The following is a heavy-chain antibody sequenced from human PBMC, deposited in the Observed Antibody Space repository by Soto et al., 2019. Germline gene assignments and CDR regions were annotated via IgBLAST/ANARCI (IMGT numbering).Heavy chain of an antibody. CDR3: SSSSPASHY. CDR1: GFMFSRFA. D-gene: IGHD3-10*01. Sequence: PGGSLRLSCAASGFMFSRFAMSWVRQAPGKGREWISAISISGGSTYYADSVKGRFTISRDNSKNTLHLQMGSLRAEDTAVYYCSSSSPASHYWGQGTLVTVSS. J-gene: IGHJ4*02. CDR2: ISISGGST. V-gene: IGHV3-23*01.